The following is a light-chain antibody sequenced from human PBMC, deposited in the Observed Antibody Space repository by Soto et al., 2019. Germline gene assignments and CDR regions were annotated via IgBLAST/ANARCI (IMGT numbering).Light chain of an antibody. Sequence: QSALTQPASVSGSPGQSITLSCTGTSSDVGGYNYVSWYQQHPGKAPKLMIYEVSNRPSGVSNRFSGSKSGNTASLTISGLQAEDEVDYYCNSYASSGTLVFGTGTKVTVL. V-gene: IGLV2-14*01. J-gene: IGLJ1*01. CDR1: SSDVGGYNY. CDR3: NSYASSGTLV. CDR2: EVS.